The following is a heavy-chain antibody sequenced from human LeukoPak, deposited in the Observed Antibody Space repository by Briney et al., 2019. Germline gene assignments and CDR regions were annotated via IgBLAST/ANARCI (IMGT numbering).Heavy chain of an antibody. CDR3: AKDQGYGDYAAAYDY. V-gene: IGHV3-23*01. CDR1: GFTFSSYA. J-gene: IGHJ4*02. D-gene: IGHD4-17*01. Sequence: PGGSLRLSCAASGFTFSSYAMSWVRQAPGEGLEWVSAISGSGGSTYYAGSVKGRFTISRDNSKNTLYLQMNSLRAEDTAVYYCAKDQGYGDYAAAYDYWGQGTLVTVSS. CDR2: ISGSGGST.